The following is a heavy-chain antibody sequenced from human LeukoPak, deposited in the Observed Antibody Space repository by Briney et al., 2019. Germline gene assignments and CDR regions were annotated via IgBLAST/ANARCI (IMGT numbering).Heavy chain of an antibody. CDR2: INSDGSST. CDR3: ARGGLRFLEWLSPPGNWFDP. V-gene: IGHV3-74*01. J-gene: IGHJ5*02. CDR1: GFTFSSYW. D-gene: IGHD3-3*01. Sequence: PGGSLRLSXAASGFTFSSYWMHWVRQAPGKGLVWVSRINSDGSSTSYADSVKGRFTISRDNAKNTLYLQMNSLRAEDTAVYYCARGGLRFLEWLSPPGNWFDPWGQGTLVTVSS.